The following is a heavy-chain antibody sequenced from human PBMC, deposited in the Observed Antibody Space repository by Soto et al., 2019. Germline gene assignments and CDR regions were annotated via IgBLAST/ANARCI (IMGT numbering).Heavy chain of an antibody. CDR2: ISGRGGST. V-gene: IGHV3-23*01. Sequence: EVQLLESGGGLVQPGGSLRLSCAASGFTFINYAMSWVRQAPGKGLEWVAAISGRGGSTLYADSVKGRFTISRDNSKNKLHLQMNSMIVEDSAVYYWATAIYYSMLREDQFDYWGQGTLVTVSS. D-gene: IGHD3-10*01. CDR1: GFTFINYA. J-gene: IGHJ4*02. CDR3: ATAIYYSMLREDQFDY.